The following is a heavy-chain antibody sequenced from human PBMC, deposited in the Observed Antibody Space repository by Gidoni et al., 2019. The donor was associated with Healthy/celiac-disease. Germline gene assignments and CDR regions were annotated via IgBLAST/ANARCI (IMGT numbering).Heavy chain of an antibody. CDR1: GGSISSSSYY. D-gene: IGHD3-22*01. CDR2: IYYSGST. J-gene: IGHJ6*02. CDR3: ARSYYYDSSGDPYGMDV. V-gene: IGHV4-39*01. Sequence: QLQLQESGPGLVKPSETLSLPCTVSGGSISSSSYYWGWIRQPPGKGLEWIGSIYYSGSTYYNPSLKSRVTISVDTSKNQFSLKLSSVTAADTAVYYCARSYYYDSSGDPYGMDVWGQGTTVTVSS.